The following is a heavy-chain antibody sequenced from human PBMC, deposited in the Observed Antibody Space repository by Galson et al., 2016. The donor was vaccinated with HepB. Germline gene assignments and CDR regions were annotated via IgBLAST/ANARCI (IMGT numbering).Heavy chain of an antibody. D-gene: IGHD3-3*01. Sequence: ASGFTFRDYAMTWVRQAPGKGLEWVSLISGSGGNTYYADSVKSRFAISRDNSKDTLVLQMSSLIAEDTAMYYCARARGFYDAFNIWGQGTMVSVSA. CDR2: ISGSGGNT. V-gene: IGHV3-23*01. CDR1: GFTFRDYA. J-gene: IGHJ3*02. CDR3: ARARGFYDAFNI.